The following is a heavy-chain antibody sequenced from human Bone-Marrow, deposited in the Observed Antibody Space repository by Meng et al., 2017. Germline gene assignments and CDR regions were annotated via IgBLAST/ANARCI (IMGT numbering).Heavy chain of an antibody. J-gene: IGHJ4*02. V-gene: IGHV4-4*02. CDR2: FHHSGTT. Sequence: QVQLQESGPGLVKPSGTLSRTCGVSGASVSSGYWWTWVRQPPGKGLEWIGEFHHSGTTNYNPSLRSRVTISVDTSKNQFSLRLTSVTAADTAVYYCAASSGWYRIDSWGQGTLVTVSS. CDR3: AASSGWYRIDS. CDR1: GASVSSGYW. D-gene: IGHD6-19*01.